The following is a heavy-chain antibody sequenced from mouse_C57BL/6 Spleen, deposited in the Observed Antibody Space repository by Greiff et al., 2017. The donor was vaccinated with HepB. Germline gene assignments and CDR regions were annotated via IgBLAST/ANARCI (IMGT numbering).Heavy chain of an antibody. D-gene: IGHD2-1*01. J-gene: IGHJ4*01. V-gene: IGHV5-16*01. CDR1: GFTFSDYY. CDR2: INYDGSST. CDR3: ARESYYGNYDAMDY. Sequence: EVMLVESEGGLVQPGSSMKLSCTASGFTFSDYYMAWVRQVPEKGLEWVANINYDGSSTYYLDSLKSRFIISRDNAKNILYLQMSSLKSEDTATYYCARESYYGNYDAMDYWGQRTSVTVSS.